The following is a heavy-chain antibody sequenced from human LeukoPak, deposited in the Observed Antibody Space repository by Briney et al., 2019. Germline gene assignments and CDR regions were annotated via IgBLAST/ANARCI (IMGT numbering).Heavy chain of an antibody. D-gene: IGHD3-22*01. V-gene: IGHV1-2*04. CDR1: GYTFTGYY. Sequence: ASVKVSCKASGYTFTGYYMHWVRQAPGQGLEWMGWINPNSGGTNYAQKFQGWVTMTRDTSISTAYMELSRLRSDDTAVYYCARGMYYYDSSGYYLFDYWGQGTLVTVSS. CDR2: INPNSGGT. J-gene: IGHJ4*02. CDR3: ARGMYYYDSSGYYLFDY.